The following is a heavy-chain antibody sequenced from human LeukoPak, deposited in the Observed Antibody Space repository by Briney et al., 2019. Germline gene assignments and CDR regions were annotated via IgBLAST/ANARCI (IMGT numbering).Heavy chain of an antibody. V-gene: IGHV3-66*01. J-gene: IGHJ4*02. Sequence: GGSLRLSCAASEFTVSRNYMTWVRQAPGKGLEWVSIIYYSGSTNYADSVKGRFTVSRDNSKNTVYLQMNSLRAEDTAVYYCAKDQRFGYWGQGTLVTVSS. CDR1: EFTVSRNY. CDR3: AKDQRFGY. CDR2: IYYSGST.